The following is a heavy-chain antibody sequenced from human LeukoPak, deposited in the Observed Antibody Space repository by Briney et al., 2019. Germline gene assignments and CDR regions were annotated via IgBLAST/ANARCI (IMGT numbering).Heavy chain of an antibody. V-gene: IGHV4-59*01. CDR3: ARWTWGNFDY. D-gene: IGHD3-16*01. J-gene: IGHJ4*02. CDR2: IYYSGST. CDR1: GGSISSYY. Sequence: SETLSFTCTVSGGSISSYYWSWIRQPPGKGLEWIGYIYYSGSTNYNPSLKSRVTISVDTSKNQFSLKLSSVTAADTAVYYCARWTWGNFDYWGQGTLVTVSS.